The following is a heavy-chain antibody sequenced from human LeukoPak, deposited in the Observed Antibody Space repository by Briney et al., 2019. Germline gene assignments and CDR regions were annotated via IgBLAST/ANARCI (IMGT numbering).Heavy chain of an antibody. J-gene: IGHJ4*02. V-gene: IGHV3-74*01. Sequence: GGSLRLSCAASGFTFSSYWMHWVRQVPGKGLVWVSRINTDGSRTYHADSVKGRFTISRDNAKNTLDLQMDSLRAEDTAVYYCARMSGSHIDYWGQGTLVTVSS. D-gene: IGHD1-26*01. CDR3: ARMSGSHIDY. CDR2: INTDGSRT. CDR1: GFTFSSYW.